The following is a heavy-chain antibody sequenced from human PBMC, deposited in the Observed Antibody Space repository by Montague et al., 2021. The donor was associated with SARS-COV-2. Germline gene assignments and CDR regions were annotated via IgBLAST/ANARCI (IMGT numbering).Heavy chain of an antibody. J-gene: IGHJ6*03. CDR2: IYYSGST. Sequence: SETLSLTCTVSGGSVSSYYWSWIRQPPGKGLEWIGYIYYSGSTNYNPSLKSRVTISVDTSKNQFSLKLSSVTAADTAVYYCARDSRTDFDWLFPDSGSYYYYMDVWGKGTTVTVSS. D-gene: IGHD3-9*01. CDR3: ARDSRTDFDWLFPDSGSYYYYMDV. V-gene: IGHV4-59*02. CDR1: GGSVSSYY.